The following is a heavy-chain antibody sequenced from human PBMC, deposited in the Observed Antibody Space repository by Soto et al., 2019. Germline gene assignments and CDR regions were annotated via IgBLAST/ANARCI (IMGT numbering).Heavy chain of an antibody. J-gene: IGHJ3*02. D-gene: IGHD3-22*01. CDR1: GGSISSGGYS. Sequence: SETLSLTCAFSGGSISSGGYSCSWIGQPPWKGLEWIGYIYHSGSTYYNPSLKSRVTISVDRSKNQFSLKLSSVTAADTAVYYCARGSDYDSSGYSNDGAFDIRAHGTKVPV. V-gene: IGHV4-30-2*01. CDR3: ARGSDYDSSGYSNDGAFDI. CDR2: IYHSGST.